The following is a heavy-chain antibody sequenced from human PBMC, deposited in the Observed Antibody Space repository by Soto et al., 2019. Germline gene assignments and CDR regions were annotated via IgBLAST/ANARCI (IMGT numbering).Heavy chain of an antibody. Sequence: GGSLRLSCAASGFTFSSYAMNWVRQAPGKGLEWVSGISGSGGSTYYADSVKGRFTISRDNSKNTLYLQMNSLRAEDTAVYYCAKDVREKYSYGYDYWGQGTLVTVSS. CDR2: ISGSGGST. CDR1: GFTFSSYA. D-gene: IGHD5-18*01. J-gene: IGHJ4*02. V-gene: IGHV3-23*01. CDR3: AKDVREKYSYGYDY.